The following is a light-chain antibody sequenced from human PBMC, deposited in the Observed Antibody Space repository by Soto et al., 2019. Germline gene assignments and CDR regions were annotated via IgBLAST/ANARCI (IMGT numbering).Light chain of an antibody. CDR1: QNININ. V-gene: IGKV1-39*01. Sequence: DIQMTQSPSSLSASVGDRVTITCRASQNININLNWYQQKPGRAPKILIYAASSLQSGVPSRFSGGGSGTDFTLTITSLQPEDFATYYCQQSYSSPWTFGQGTKVDIK. CDR3: QQSYSSPWT. J-gene: IGKJ1*01. CDR2: AAS.